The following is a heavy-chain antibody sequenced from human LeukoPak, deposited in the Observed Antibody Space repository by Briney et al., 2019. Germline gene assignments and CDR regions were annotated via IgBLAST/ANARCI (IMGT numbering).Heavy chain of an antibody. CDR2: IIPIFGTA. Sequence: SVKLSCKASGGTFSSYAISWVRQAPGQGLEWMGGIIPIFGTANYAQKFQGRVTITADESTSTAYMELSSLRSEDTAVYYCARGGYSGSYYTFDYWGQGTLVTVSS. CDR1: GGTFSSYA. D-gene: IGHD1-26*01. CDR3: ARGGYSGSYYTFDY. J-gene: IGHJ4*02. V-gene: IGHV1-69*13.